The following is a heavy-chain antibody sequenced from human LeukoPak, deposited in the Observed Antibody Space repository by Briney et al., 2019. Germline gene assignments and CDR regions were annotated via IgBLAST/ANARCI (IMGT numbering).Heavy chain of an antibody. CDR3: AKGRNIVVVPDARKSRFHY. CDR1: GFTFSSYA. CDR2: ISGSGGST. D-gene: IGHD2-2*01. V-gene: IGHV3-23*01. J-gene: IGHJ4*02. Sequence: GGSLRLSCAASGFTFSSYAMSWVRQAPGKGLEWVSGISGSGGSTYYADSVKGRFTISRDNSKNTLYLQMNSLRAEDTAVYYCAKGRNIVVVPDARKSRFHYWGQGTLATVSS.